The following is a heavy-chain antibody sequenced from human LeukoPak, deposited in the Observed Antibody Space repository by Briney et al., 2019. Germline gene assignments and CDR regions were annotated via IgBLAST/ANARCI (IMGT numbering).Heavy chain of an antibody. CDR3: AREYSRNSFDY. CDR1: GFTFSNYD. J-gene: IGHJ4*02. CDR2: IWYDGINN. D-gene: IGHD6-13*01. V-gene: IGHV3-33*01. Sequence: PGRSLRLSCAASGFTFSNYDMHWVRQAPGKGLEWVAVIWYDGINNYYADSVKGRFSISRDNSKNALYLQMNSLSAEDTAVYFCAREYSRNSFDYRGQGTLVTVSS.